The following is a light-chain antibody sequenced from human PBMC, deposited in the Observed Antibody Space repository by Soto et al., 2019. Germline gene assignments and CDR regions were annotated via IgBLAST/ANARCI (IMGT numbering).Light chain of an antibody. J-gene: IGLJ3*02. CDR1: SSDVGNYNY. V-gene: IGLV2-8*01. CDR2: EVN. CDR3: SSYAGSNKV. Sequence: QSVLTQPPSASGSTGQSVTISCTGTSSDVGNYNYVSWYQQYPGKVPKLMIYEVNKRPSGVPDRFSGSKSGNTASLTVSGLQAEDEADYYCSSYAGSNKVFGGGTKLTVL.